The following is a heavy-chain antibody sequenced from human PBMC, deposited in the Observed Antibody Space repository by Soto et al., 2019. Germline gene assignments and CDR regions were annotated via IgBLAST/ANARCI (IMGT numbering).Heavy chain of an antibody. CDR3: ARDRRDSSSFYYYYYMDV. J-gene: IGHJ6*03. D-gene: IGHD6-6*01. V-gene: IGHV1-18*01. Sequence: ASVKVSCKASGYTFTSYGISWVRQAPGQGLEWMGWISAYNGNTNYAQKLQGRVTMTTDTSTSTAYMELRSLRSDDTAVYYCARDRRDSSSFYYYYYMDVWGKGTTVTVSS. CDR1: GYTFTSYG. CDR2: ISAYNGNT.